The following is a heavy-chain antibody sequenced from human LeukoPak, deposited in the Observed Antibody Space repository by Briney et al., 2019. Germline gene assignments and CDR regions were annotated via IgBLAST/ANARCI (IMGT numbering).Heavy chain of an antibody. J-gene: IGHJ4*02. Sequence: GGSLRLSCAASGFIFSSYSMNWVRQAPGKGLEWVSYISSSTTTIYYADSVKGRFTISRDNSKNTLYLQMNSLRAEDTAVYYCAKDGPTGDGDYWGQGTLVTVSS. V-gene: IGHV3-48*01. CDR3: AKDGPTGDGDY. CDR2: ISSSTTTI. CDR1: GFIFSSYS. D-gene: IGHD7-27*01.